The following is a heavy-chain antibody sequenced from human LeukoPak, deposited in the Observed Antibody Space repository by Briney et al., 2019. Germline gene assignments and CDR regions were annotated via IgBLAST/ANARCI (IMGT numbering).Heavy chain of an antibody. CDR3: VRRGLIAAAGTDWFDP. V-gene: IGHV5-51*01. CDR1: GYMFTSHW. D-gene: IGHD6-13*01. Sequence: GESLKISCKGSGYMFTSHWIGWVRQMPGKGLEWMGIIYPGDSETTYSPSFQGQVTISADKSISTAYLQWSSLKASDSAMYYCVRRGLIAAAGTDWFDPWGQGTLVTVSS. J-gene: IGHJ5*02. CDR2: IYPGDSET.